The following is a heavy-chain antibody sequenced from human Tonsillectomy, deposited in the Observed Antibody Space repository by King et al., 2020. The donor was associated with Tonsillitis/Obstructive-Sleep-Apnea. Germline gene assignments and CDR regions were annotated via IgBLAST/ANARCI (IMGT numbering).Heavy chain of an antibody. Sequence: VQLVESGGGLVQPGGSLRLSCAASGFTFSSYAMSWVRQAPGKGLEWVSAISGSGGSTYYADSVKGRFTISRDNSKNTLYLQMNSLRAEDTAVYYCAKDSRKTFRSHGFLSPHYDILTGYPHYFDYWGQGTLVTVSS. V-gene: IGHV3-23*04. CDR1: GFTFSSYA. D-gene: IGHD3-9*01. J-gene: IGHJ4*02. CDR3: AKDSRKTFRSHGFLSPHYDILTGYPHYFDY. CDR2: ISGSGGST.